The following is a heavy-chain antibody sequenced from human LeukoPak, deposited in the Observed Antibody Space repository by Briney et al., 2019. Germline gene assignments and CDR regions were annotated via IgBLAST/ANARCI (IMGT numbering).Heavy chain of an antibody. CDR2: ISSSSSYI. CDR3: AKDPGHGSGSSSRP. J-gene: IGHJ5*02. CDR1: GFTFSSYS. V-gene: IGHV3-21*04. D-gene: IGHD3-10*01. Sequence: PGGSLRLSCAASGFTFSSYSMNWVRQAPGKGLEWVSSISSSSSYIYYADSVKGRFTISRDNSKNTLYLQMNSLRAEDTAVYYCAKDPGHGSGSSSRPWGQGTLVTVSS.